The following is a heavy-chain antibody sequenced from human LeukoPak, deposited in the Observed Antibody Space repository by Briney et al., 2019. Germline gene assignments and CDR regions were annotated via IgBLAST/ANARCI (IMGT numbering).Heavy chain of an antibody. CDR2: IYYSGST. CDR1: GGSVSSGSYY. D-gene: IGHD3-9*01. CDR3: ATRTVLRYFDWLSPRGFDY. J-gene: IGHJ4*02. Sequence: SETLSLTCTVSGGSVSSGSYYWSWIRQPQGKGLEWSGYIYYSGSTNYNPSLKSRVTISVDTSKNQFSLKLSSVTAADTAVYYCATRTVLRYFDWLSPRGFDYWGQGTLVTVSS. V-gene: IGHV4-61*01.